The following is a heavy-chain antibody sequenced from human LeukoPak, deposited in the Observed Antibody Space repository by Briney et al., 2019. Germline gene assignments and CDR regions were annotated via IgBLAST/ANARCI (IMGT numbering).Heavy chain of an antibody. CDR1: GYTFTSYD. Sequence: ASVKVSCKASGYTFTSYDINWVRQATGQGLEWMGWMNPNNGNTGYAQKFQGRVTMTRSTSISTAYMELSSLRSEDTAVYYCARLASSSWPLYYYGMDVRGQGTTVTVSS. J-gene: IGHJ6*02. CDR2: MNPNNGNT. CDR3: ARLASSSWPLYYYGMDV. D-gene: IGHD6-13*01. V-gene: IGHV1-8*01.